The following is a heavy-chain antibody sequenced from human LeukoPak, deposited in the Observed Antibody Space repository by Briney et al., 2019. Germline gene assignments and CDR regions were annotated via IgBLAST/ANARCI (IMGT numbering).Heavy chain of an antibody. Sequence: SQTLSLTCAISGDSVSSNSAAWNWIRQSPSRGLEWLGRTYYRSKWDNYYEVSVKSRITINQDTSNNQLSAHLNAMTLEDTAVYYCARVSLEQLAYFDYWGQGTLVTVSS. CDR3: ARVSLEQLAYFDY. CDR2: TYYRSKWDN. J-gene: IGHJ4*02. CDR1: GDSVSSNSAA. D-gene: IGHD6-6*01. V-gene: IGHV6-1*01.